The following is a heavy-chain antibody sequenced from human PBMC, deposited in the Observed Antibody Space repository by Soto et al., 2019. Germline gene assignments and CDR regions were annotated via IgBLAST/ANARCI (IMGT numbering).Heavy chain of an antibody. CDR1: GYTLTNYA. J-gene: IGHJ4*02. D-gene: IGHD1-1*01. Sequence: VASLKVSCKSSGYTLTNYAIHWVRQAPGQSLEWMGWINAGNGNTKYSQKFQGRVTIIRDTSASTAYTELSSLRSEDTALYYCARGGSGNWPFDYWGQGTLVTVSS. CDR3: ARGGSGNWPFDY. V-gene: IGHV1-3*01. CDR2: INAGNGNT.